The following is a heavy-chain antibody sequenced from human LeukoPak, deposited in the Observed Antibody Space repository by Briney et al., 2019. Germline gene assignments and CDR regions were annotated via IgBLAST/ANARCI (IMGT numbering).Heavy chain of an antibody. CDR1: GYSFSSYW. J-gene: IGHJ4*02. CDR2: IYPGDSDT. CDR3: ARLGLLGFDY. D-gene: IGHD3-16*01. Sequence: GESLKISCKGSGYSFSSYWIAWVRQMPGKGLEWMGIIYPGDSDTRYSSSFQGQVTISADKSINTAYLQWGSLKASDTAMYYCARLGLLGFDYWGQGTLITVSS. V-gene: IGHV5-51*01.